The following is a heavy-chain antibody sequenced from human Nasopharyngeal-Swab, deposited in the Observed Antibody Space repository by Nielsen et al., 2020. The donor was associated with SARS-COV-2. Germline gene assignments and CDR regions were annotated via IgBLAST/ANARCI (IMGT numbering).Heavy chain of an antibody. CDR2: IYYSGST. D-gene: IGHD3-9*01. V-gene: IGHV4-59*01. CDR3: ATAANYDILTGYYSYYYYMDV. Sequence: WIRQPPGKGLEWIGYIYYSGSTNYNPSLKSRVTISVDTSKNQFSLKLSSVTAADTAVYYCATAANYDILTGYYSYYYYMDVWGKGTTVTV. J-gene: IGHJ6*03.